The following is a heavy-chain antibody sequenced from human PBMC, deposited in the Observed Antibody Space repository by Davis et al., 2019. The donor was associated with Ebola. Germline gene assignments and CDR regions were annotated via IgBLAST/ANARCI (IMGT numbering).Heavy chain of an antibody. CDR3: AGLPARSYDDAFDI. J-gene: IGHJ3*02. Sequence: SVKVSCKASGYTFTSYGISWVRQAPGQGLEWMGGIIPIFGTANYAQKFQGRVTITADESTSTAYMELSSLRSEDTAVYYCAGLPARSYDDAFDIWGQGTMVIVSS. D-gene: IGHD1-26*01. CDR1: GYTFTSYG. V-gene: IGHV1-69*13. CDR2: IIPIFGTA.